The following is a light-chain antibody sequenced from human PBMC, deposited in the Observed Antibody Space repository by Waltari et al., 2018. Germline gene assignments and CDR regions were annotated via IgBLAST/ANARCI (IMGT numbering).Light chain of an antibody. CDR3: QQYYSTLEYT. CDR2: AAS. CDR1: QGISSY. V-gene: IGKV1-8*01. Sequence: AIRMTQSPSSLSASTGDRVTINCRASQGISSYLAWYQQKPGKAPKLLIYAASTLQSGVPSRFSGSGSGTDFTLTISCLQSEDFATYYCQQYYSTLEYTFGQGTKLEI. J-gene: IGKJ2*01.